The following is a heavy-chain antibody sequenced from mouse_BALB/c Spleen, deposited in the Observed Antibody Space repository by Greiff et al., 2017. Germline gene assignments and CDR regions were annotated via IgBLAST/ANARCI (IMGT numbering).Heavy chain of an antibody. V-gene: IGHV1S81*02. CDR1: NCSSLG. J-gene: IGHJ2*01. CDR2: INPSNGRT. D-gene: IGHD1-1*01. Sequence: NCSSLGLNWVKQRPGQGLEWIGEINPSNGRTNYNEKFKSKATLTVDKSSSTAYMQLSSLTSEDSAVYYCARLDYGTPDYWGQGTTLTVSS. CDR3: ARLDYGTPDY.